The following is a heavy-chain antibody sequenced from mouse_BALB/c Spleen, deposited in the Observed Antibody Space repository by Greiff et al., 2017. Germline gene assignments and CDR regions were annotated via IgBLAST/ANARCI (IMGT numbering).Heavy chain of an antibody. D-gene: IGHD3-1*01. CDR1: GYTFTSYT. J-gene: IGHJ2*01. CDR3: ARWGGFY. Sequence: QVQLKQSAAELARPGASVKMSCKASGYTFTSYTMHWVKQRPGQGLEWIGYINPSSGYTEYNQKFKDKTTLTADKSSSTAYMQLSSLTSEDSAVYYGARWGGFYWGQGTTLTVSS. V-gene: IGHV1-4*02. CDR2: INPSSGYT.